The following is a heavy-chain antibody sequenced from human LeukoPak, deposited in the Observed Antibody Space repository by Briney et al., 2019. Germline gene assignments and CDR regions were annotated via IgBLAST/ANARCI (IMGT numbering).Heavy chain of an antibody. J-gene: IGHJ4*02. CDR2: IASDGSST. Sequence: GGSLRPSCAASGFTFSSYWMNWVRQAPGKRLVWVSRIASDGSSTTYADSVKGRFSNSRDNAKNTLYLQMNSLRVEDTAVYYCARGRPHGNDYWGQGTLVTVSS. D-gene: IGHD4-23*01. CDR1: GFTFSSYW. CDR3: ARGRPHGNDY. V-gene: IGHV3-74*01.